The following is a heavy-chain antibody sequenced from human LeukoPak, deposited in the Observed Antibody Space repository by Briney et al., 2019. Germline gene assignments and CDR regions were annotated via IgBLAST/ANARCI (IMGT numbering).Heavy chain of an antibody. D-gene: IGHD2-21*02. CDR2: IIPIFGTA. V-gene: IGHV1-69*05. CDR3: AKHHCGSDCYYYYYLDV. CDR1: GGTFSSYA. Sequence: SVKVSCKASGGTFSSYAISWVRQAPGQGLEWMGGIIPIFGTANYAQKFQGRVTITTDESTSTAYMELSSLRSEDTAVYYCAKHHCGSDCYYYYYLDVWGKGTTVTVSS. J-gene: IGHJ6*03.